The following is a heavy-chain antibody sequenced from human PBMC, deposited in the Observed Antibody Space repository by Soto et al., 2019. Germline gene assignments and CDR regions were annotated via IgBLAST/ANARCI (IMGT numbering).Heavy chain of an antibody. CDR1: GFTFSSYG. Sequence: QVQLVESGGGVVQPGRSLRLSCAASGFTFSSYGMHWVRQAPGKGLEWVAVIWYDGSNKYYADSVKGRFTISRDNSKNTLYLQMNSLRAEDTAVYYCARDRGEQFGDAFDIWGQGTMVTVSS. J-gene: IGHJ3*02. V-gene: IGHV3-33*01. CDR3: ARDRGEQFGDAFDI. D-gene: IGHD2-21*01. CDR2: IWYDGSNK.